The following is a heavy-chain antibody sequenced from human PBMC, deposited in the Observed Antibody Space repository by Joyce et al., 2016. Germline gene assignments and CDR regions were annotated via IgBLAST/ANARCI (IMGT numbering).Heavy chain of an antibody. CDR3: AKRYDYVDY. CDR1: GFTFSNYG. D-gene: IGHD3-16*01. Sequence: QVQLVESGGGVVQPGRSLRLSCAASGFTFSNYGMHWVRQAPGKGLEWVAVIANDGNKKYYEDSVKGRFTISRDNSKNTLYLQMNSLRAEDTAVYYCAKRYDYVDYWGQGTLVTVSS. CDR2: IANDGNKK. J-gene: IGHJ4*02. V-gene: IGHV3-30*18.